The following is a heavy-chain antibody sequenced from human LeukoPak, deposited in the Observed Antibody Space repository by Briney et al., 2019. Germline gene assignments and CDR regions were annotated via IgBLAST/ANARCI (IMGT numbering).Heavy chain of an antibody. Sequence: GESLKISCKVSGYTFTSYWIGWVRQMPGKGLEWMGIVYPGDSDTRYSPSFQGQVTISADKSISTAYLQWSSLKASDTAMYYCARISGGSCYSCYYYYGMDVWGQGTTVTVSS. CDR3: ARISGGSCYSCYYYYGMDV. CDR2: VYPGDSDT. CDR1: GYTFTSYW. V-gene: IGHV5-51*01. D-gene: IGHD2-15*01. J-gene: IGHJ6*02.